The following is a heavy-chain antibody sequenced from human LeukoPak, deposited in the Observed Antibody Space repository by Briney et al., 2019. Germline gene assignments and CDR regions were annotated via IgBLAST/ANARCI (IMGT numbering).Heavy chain of an antibody. CDR1: GGSISSGGYY. J-gene: IGHJ4*02. V-gene: IGHV4-31*03. D-gene: IGHD6-13*01. CDR2: IYYSGST. Sequence: SETLSLTCTVSGGSISSGGYYWSWIRQHPGKGLEWIGHIYYSGSTYYNPSLKSRVTISVDTSKNQFSLKLSSVTAADTAVYYCARDPGYSSSWFDYWGQGTLVTVSS. CDR3: ARDPGYSSSWFDY.